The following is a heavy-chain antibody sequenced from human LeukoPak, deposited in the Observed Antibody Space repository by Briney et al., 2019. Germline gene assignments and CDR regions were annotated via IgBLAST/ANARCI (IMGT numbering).Heavy chain of an antibody. CDR1: GFTFSIYA. V-gene: IGHV3-23*01. CDR3: ARTMIVVVITSSYGMDV. J-gene: IGHJ6*02. Sequence: GGSLRLSCAASGFTFSIYAMRWVRQAPGKGLEWVSGISGSGVSTYYADPVKGRFTISRDNSKNTLYLQMNSLRAEDTAVYYCARTMIVVVITSSYGMDVWGQGTTVTVSS. D-gene: IGHD3-22*01. CDR2: ISGSGVST.